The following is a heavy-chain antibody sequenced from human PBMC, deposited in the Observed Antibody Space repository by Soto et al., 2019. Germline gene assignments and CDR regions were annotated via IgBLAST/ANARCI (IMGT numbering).Heavy chain of an antibody. CDR1: GFTFSSYG. V-gene: IGHV3-30*03. CDR2: ISYDGENK. J-gene: IGHJ4*02. Sequence: QVQLVESGGGVVQPGRSLRLSCAASGFTFSSYGMHWVRQAPGKGLEWVAVISYDGENKYYADSVKGRFTISRDNSKNTLYLQMNSLRAEDTAVYYCARAHPPDYWGQGTLITVSS. CDR3: ARAHPPDY.